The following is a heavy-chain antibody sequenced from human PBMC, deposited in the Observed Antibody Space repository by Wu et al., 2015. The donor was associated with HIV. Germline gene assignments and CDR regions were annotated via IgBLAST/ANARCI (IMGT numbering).Heavy chain of an antibody. Sequence: QVQLVQSGAEVKKPGASVKVSCKASGYTFTSYGISWVRQAPGQGLEWMGWISAYNGNTNYAQNLQGRVTMTADTSTNTVYMELRSLRSDDTAVYYCVRDSTEDRPNWFDPWGQGTLVIVSS. CDR1: GYTFTSYG. D-gene: IGHD6-6*01. V-gene: IGHV1-18*01. J-gene: IGHJ5*02. CDR2: ISAYNGNT. CDR3: VRDSTEDRPNWFDP.